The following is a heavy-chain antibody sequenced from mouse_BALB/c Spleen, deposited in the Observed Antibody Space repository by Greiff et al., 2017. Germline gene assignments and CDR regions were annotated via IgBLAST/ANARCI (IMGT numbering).Heavy chain of an antibody. CDR1: GFTFSSFG. V-gene: IGHV5-17*02. Sequence: EVQLVESGGGLVQPGGSRKLSCAASGFTFSSFGMHWVRQAPEKGLEWVAYISSGSSTIYYADTVKGRFTISRDNPKNTLFLQMTSLRSEDTAMYYCASGGYYGNYGAYWGQGTLVTVSA. CDR3: ASGGYYGNYGAY. D-gene: IGHD2-1*01. J-gene: IGHJ3*01. CDR2: ISSGSSTI.